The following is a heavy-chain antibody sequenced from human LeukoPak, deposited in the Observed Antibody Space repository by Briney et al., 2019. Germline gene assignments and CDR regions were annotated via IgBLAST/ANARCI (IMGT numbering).Heavy chain of an antibody. D-gene: IGHD3-9*01. V-gene: IGHV1-8*01. CDR2: MNPNSGNT. CDR1: GYTFTSYG. Sequence: ASVKVSCKASGYTFTSYGINWVRQATGQGLEWMGWMNPNSGNTGYAQKFQGRVTMTRNTSISTAYMELSSLRSEDTAVYYCARTDYDILTGYIWFDPWGQGTLVTVSS. CDR3: ARTDYDILTGYIWFDP. J-gene: IGHJ5*02.